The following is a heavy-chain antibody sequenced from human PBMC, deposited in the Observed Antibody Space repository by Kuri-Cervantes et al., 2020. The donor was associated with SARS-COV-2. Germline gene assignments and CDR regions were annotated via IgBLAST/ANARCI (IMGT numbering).Heavy chain of an antibody. V-gene: IGHV1-46*01. CDR1: GYTFTSYC. CDR3: ARGGDIVVVPAAASGVTYYYYGMDV. Sequence: ASVKVSCKASGYTFTSYCMHWVRQAPGQGLEWMGIINPSGGSTSYTQKFQGRVTMTRDTSISTAYMELSRLRSDDTAVYYCARGGDIVVVPAAASGVTYYYYGMDVWGQGTTVTVSS. CDR2: INPSGGST. J-gene: IGHJ6*02. D-gene: IGHD2-2*01.